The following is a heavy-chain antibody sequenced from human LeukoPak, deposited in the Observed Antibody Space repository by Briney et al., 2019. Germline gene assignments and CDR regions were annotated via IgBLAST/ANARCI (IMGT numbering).Heavy chain of an antibody. Sequence: GGSLRLSCAASGFTFRTYWMSWVRQAPGKGLEWVANIKQDGNEKYYVDSVKGRFTISRDNAKNSLDLQMNSLRAEDTAVYYCARVRDNAFDIWGQGTMVTVSS. CDR3: ARVRDNAFDI. CDR2: IKQDGNEK. CDR1: GFTFRTYW. D-gene: IGHD5-24*01. V-gene: IGHV3-7*01. J-gene: IGHJ3*02.